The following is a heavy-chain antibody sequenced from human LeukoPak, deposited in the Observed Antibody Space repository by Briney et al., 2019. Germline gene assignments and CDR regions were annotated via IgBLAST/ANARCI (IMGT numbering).Heavy chain of an antibody. CDR3: ARERVAAGAFDY. Sequence: APVKVSCKASGYTFTSYYMHWVRQAPGQGLEWMGIINPSGGSTSYAQKFQGRVTMTRDTSTSTVYMELSSLRSEDTAVYYCARERVAAGAFDYWGQGTLVTVSS. CDR2: INPSGGST. V-gene: IGHV1-46*01. J-gene: IGHJ4*02. CDR1: GYTFTSYY. D-gene: IGHD6-13*01.